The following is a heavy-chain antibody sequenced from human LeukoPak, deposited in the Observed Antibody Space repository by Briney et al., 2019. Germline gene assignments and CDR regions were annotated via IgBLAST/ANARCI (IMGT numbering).Heavy chain of an antibody. V-gene: IGHV4-4*07. J-gene: IGHJ3*02. CDR1: GGSISSYY. CDR3: ARGGYSGYDSSAFDI. D-gene: IGHD5-12*01. Sequence: SETLSLTCTVSGGSISSYYWSWIRQPAGKGLEWIGRIYTSGSTNYNPSLKSRVTMSVDTSKNQFSLKLSSVTAADTAVYYCARGGYSGYDSSAFDIWGQGTMVTVSS. CDR2: IYTSGST.